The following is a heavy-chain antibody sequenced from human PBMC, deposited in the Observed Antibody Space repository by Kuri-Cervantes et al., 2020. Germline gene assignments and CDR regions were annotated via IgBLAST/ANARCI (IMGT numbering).Heavy chain of an antibody. Sequence: GESLKISCAASEFTFSSYEMNWVRQAPGKGLEWVSYISSSGSSIHYADSVKGRFTISRDNAKNSLSLQMNSLRDEDTAVYYCANIPAAMESYYYGMDVWGQGTTVTVSS. CDR1: EFTFSSYE. V-gene: IGHV3-48*03. CDR2: ISSSGSSI. D-gene: IGHD2-2*01. J-gene: IGHJ6*02. CDR3: ANIPAAMESYYYGMDV.